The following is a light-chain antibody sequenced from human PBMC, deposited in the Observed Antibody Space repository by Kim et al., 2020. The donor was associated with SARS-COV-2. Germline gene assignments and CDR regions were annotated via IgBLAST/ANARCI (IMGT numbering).Light chain of an antibody. CDR3: QHRSNWPWT. Sequence: GERVTRSCRASQSVSSYIAGYQQKHGQAPRLIIKEAAIRATGIPAGFSGSGSGTDFTLTINILGPEDLAVYYCQHRSNWPWTFGQGTKVEIK. CDR1: QSVSSY. CDR2: EAA. J-gene: IGKJ1*01. V-gene: IGKV3-11*01.